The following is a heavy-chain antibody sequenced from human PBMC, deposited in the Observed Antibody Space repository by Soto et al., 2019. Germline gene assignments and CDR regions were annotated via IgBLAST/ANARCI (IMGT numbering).Heavy chain of an antibody. CDR2: ISAYNGNT. Sequence: ASVKVSCKASGYTFTSYGISWVRQAPGQGLEWMGWISAYNGNTNYAQKLQGRVTMTTDTSTSTAYMELRSLRSDDTAVYYCARAFPVLAFFGAPSYHSSVMAFWAQGTSVTVSS. CDR3: ARAFPVLAFFGAPSYHSSVMAF. J-gene: IGHJ6*02. CDR1: GYTFTSYG. D-gene: IGHD3-3*02. V-gene: IGHV1-18*01.